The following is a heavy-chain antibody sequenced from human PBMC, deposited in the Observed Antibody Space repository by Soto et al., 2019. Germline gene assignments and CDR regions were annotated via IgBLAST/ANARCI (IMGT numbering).Heavy chain of an antibody. CDR3: ARATRIAARPITFMDV. Sequence: GGSLRLSCAASGFTFSSFALSWVRQAPGKGLEWVSSISSSSSYIYYADSVKGRFTISRDNAKNSLYLQMNSLRAEDTAVYYCARATRIAARPITFMDVWGQGTTVTVSS. J-gene: IGHJ6*02. CDR1: GFTFSSFA. CDR2: ISSSSSYI. D-gene: IGHD6-6*01. V-gene: IGHV3-21*01.